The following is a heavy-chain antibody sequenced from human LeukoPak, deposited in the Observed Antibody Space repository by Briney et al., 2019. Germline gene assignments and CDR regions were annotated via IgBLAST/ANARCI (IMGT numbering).Heavy chain of an antibody. CDR1: GFSFSSHW. Sequence: GGSLRLSCEASGFSFSSHWMDWVRQAPGKGLEWVANIKNDGSEKYYVDSVKGRFTISRDNAKNSVYLQMNSLRAEDTAVYYCARWSSFDVLSGYEYWGQGTLVTVSP. V-gene: IGHV3-7*02. J-gene: IGHJ4*02. D-gene: IGHD3-3*01. CDR3: ARWSSFDVLSGYEY. CDR2: IKNDGSEK.